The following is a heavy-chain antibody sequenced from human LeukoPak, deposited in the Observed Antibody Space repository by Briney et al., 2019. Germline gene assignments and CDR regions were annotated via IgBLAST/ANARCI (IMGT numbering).Heavy chain of an antibody. D-gene: IGHD2-2*01. Sequence: SETLSLTCTVSGGSISSYYWSWIRQPPGKGLEWIGYVYYSGSTSYNPSLKSRVTLSVDTSKNQFSLELRSVTAADTAVYYCARPKEVDYYYYMDVWGKGTTVTVSS. CDR2: VYYSGST. CDR1: GGSISSYY. J-gene: IGHJ6*03. V-gene: IGHV4-59*01. CDR3: ARPKEVDYYYYMDV.